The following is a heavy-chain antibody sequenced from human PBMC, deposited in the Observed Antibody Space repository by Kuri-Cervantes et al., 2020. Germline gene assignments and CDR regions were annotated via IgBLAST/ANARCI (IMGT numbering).Heavy chain of an antibody. D-gene: IGHD3-10*01. CDR2: ISSSSSYI. J-gene: IGHJ4*02. CDR3: ARDRDYGSGSYTY. CDR1: GFTFSSYW. Sequence: GESLKISCAASGFTFSSYWMNWVRQAPGKGLEWVSSISSSSSYIYYADSVKGRFTISRDNAKNSLYLQMNSLRAEDTAVYYCARDRDYGSGSYTYWGQGTLVTVSS. V-gene: IGHV3-21*01.